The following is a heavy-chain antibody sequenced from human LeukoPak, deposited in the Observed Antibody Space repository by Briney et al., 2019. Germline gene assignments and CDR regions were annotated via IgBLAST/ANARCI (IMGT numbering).Heavy chain of an antibody. CDR3: ARLIVVLSVSPLYYFDC. CDR2: IMQDGSEK. D-gene: IGHD2/OR15-2a*01. J-gene: IGHJ4*02. Sequence: PGGSLRLSCAASGFTFRSYWMSWVRQTPGKGLEWVANIMQDGSEKYYVDSVEGRFTISRDNTKNSLYLQMNSLRAEDTAVYYCARLIVVLSVSPLYYFDCWGQGTLVTVSS. V-gene: IGHV3-7*02. CDR1: GFTFRSYW.